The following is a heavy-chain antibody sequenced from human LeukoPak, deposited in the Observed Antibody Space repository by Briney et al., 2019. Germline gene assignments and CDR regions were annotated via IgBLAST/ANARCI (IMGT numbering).Heavy chain of an antibody. CDR1: GYTFTSYG. CDR2: ISAYNGNT. J-gene: IGHJ4*02. Sequence: ASVKVSCKASGYTFTSYGISWVRQAPGQGLEWMGWISAYNGNTNYAQKLQGRVTMTTGTSTSTAYMELRSLRSDDTAVYYCARIYYDSSGYLLPDYWGQGTLVTVSS. D-gene: IGHD3-22*01. V-gene: IGHV1-18*01. CDR3: ARIYYDSSGYLLPDY.